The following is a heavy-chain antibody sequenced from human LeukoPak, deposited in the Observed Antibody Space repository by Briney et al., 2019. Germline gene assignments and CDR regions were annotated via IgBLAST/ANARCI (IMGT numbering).Heavy chain of an antibody. V-gene: IGHV4-34*01. Sequence: PSETLSLTCGVYGGSFSAYYWTWIRQPPGKGLEWIGEINHSGSTNYNPSLKSRVTISVDTSKNQFSLKLSSVTAADTAVYYCARGREDIVVVPAAMRGPGSWFDPWGQGTLVTVSS. J-gene: IGHJ5*02. CDR1: GGSFSAYY. D-gene: IGHD2-2*01. CDR2: INHSGST. CDR3: ARGREDIVVVPAAMRGPGSWFDP.